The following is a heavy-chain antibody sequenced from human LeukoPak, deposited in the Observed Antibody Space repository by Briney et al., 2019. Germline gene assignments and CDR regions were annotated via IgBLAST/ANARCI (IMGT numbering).Heavy chain of an antibody. CDR3: ARHPLYSYGLDY. V-gene: IGHV4-39*01. CDR1: GGSISSSSYY. CDR2: IYYSGST. D-gene: IGHD5-18*01. J-gene: IGHJ4*02. Sequence: SETLSLTCTVSGGSISSSSYYWGWIRQPPGKGLEWIGSIYYSGSTYYNPSLKSRVTISVDTSKNQFSLKLSSVTAADTAVYYCARHPLYSYGLDYWGQGTLVTVSS.